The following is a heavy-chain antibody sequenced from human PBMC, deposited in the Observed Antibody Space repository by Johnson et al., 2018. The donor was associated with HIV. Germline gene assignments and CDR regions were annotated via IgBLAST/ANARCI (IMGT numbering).Heavy chain of an antibody. V-gene: IGHV3-30*02. CDR2: IGFDGTKS. D-gene: IGHD3-16*02. CDR1: GFTFSSYG. Sequence: VQLVESGGGVVQPGGSLRLSCAASGFTFSSYGMHWVRQAPGKGLEWVAFIGFDGTKSYYADYLKGRFTISRDNSKNMLDLQMNSLRAGDAAVYYCARDYRGRTVDAFDVWGQGTLVIVSS. CDR3: ARDYRGRTVDAFDV. J-gene: IGHJ3*01.